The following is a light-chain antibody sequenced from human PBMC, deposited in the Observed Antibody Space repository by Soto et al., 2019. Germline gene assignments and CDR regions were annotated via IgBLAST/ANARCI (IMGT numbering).Light chain of an antibody. Sequence: IVLTQSPATLSLSPGERATLSCRASQSVSSYLAWYQQKPGQAPRLLIYDASNRATGIPARFSGSGSGTDFTLTISSLEPEDFAVYYCQQRSNWWTFGQGTKVEI. CDR3: QQRSNWWT. CDR2: DAS. J-gene: IGKJ1*01. V-gene: IGKV3-11*01. CDR1: QSVSSY.